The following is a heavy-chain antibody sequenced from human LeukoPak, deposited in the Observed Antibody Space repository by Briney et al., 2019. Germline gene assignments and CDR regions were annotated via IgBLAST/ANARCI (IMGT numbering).Heavy chain of an antibody. Sequence: GGSLRLSCAASGFNFANHTMSWVRQTAGKGLEWVSAISGGGDITYYADSVKGRFTISRDNSKDTLFLQMHSLRPGDTAVYYCVREDTPATANYWGQGTLVTISS. CDR1: GFNFANHT. D-gene: IGHD2-21*02. CDR2: ISGGGDIT. V-gene: IGHV3-23*01. CDR3: VREDTPATANY. J-gene: IGHJ4*02.